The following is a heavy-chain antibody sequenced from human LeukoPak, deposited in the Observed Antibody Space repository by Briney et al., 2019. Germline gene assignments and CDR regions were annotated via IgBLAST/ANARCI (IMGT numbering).Heavy chain of an antibody. CDR2: IYTSGST. J-gene: IGHJ4*02. CDR3: AKETGRIAAAGTCDY. CDR1: GGSISSGSYY. D-gene: IGHD6-13*01. V-gene: IGHV4-61*02. Sequence: SETLSLTCTVSGGSISSGSYYWSWIRQPAGKGLEWIGRIYTSGSTHYNPSLKSRVTISVDTSKNQFSLKLSSVTAADTAVYYCAKETGRIAAAGTCDYWGQGTLVTVSS.